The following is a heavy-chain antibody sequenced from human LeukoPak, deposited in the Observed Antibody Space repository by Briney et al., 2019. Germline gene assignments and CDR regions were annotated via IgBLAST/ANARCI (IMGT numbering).Heavy chain of an antibody. V-gene: IGHV1-18*04. CDR2: ISSYNGNT. CDR3: ARDFTRLSYYYDSSGMDAFDI. J-gene: IGHJ3*02. Sequence: ASVKVSCKASGYTFTGYYIHWVRQAPGQGLEWMGWISSYNGNTNYAQKLQGRVTMTTDTSTSTAYMELRSLRSDDTAVYYCARDFTRLSYYYDSSGMDAFDIWGQGTMVTVSS. CDR1: GYTFTGYY. D-gene: IGHD3-22*01.